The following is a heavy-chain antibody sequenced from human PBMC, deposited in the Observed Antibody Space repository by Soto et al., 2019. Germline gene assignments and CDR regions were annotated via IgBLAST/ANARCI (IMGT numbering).Heavy chain of an antibody. CDR2: VIPMVGMS. D-gene: IGHD3-10*01. V-gene: IGHV1-69*02. J-gene: IGHJ4*02. Sequence: QVQLVHSGAEVKKPGSSVKVSCTASGGTFSYYTISWVRQAPGQGLEWMGRVIPMVGMSSYAQKFQGRVTITADKSTSTVYMVLSSLRSEDTAVYYCATNYGSGSTHFDYWGQGTLVTVSS. CDR1: GGTFSYYT. CDR3: ATNYGSGSTHFDY.